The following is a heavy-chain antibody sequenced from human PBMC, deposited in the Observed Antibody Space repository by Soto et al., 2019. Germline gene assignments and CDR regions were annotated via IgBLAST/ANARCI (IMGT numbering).Heavy chain of an antibody. D-gene: IGHD3-22*01. CDR1: GGTFSSYA. Sequence: QVQLVQSGAEVKKPGSSVKVSCKASGGTFSSYAINWVRQAPGQGLDRMGGIIPVFGRANYAQQFQGRVKIPADESTSTAYMELSSVRSEDTAVYYCAKVDSTMIVVAPRYYFDYWGQGTLVTVSS. V-gene: IGHV1-69*01. CDR3: AKVDSTMIVVAPRYYFDY. J-gene: IGHJ4*02. CDR2: IIPVFGRA.